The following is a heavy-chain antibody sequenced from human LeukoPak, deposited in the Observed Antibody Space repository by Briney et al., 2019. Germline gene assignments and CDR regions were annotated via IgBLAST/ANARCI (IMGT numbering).Heavy chain of an antibody. Sequence: PSQTLSLTCAVYGGSFSGYYWSWIRQPPGKGLEWIGEINHSGSTNYNPSLKSRVTISVDTSKNQFSLKLSSVTAADTAVYYCARRTPYYYGSGSYLFGWFDPWGQGTLVTVSS. CDR3: ARRTPYYYGSGSYLFGWFDP. CDR1: GGSFSGYY. J-gene: IGHJ5*02. D-gene: IGHD3-10*01. V-gene: IGHV4-34*01. CDR2: INHSGST.